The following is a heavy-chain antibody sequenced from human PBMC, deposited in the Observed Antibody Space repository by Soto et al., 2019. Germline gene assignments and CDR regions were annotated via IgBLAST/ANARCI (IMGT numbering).Heavy chain of an antibody. CDR1: GFTFSSYS. CDR2: ISSSSSYI. V-gene: IGHV3-21*01. Sequence: EVQLVESGGGLVKPGGSLRLSCAASGFTFSSYSMNWVRQAPGKGLEWVSSISSSSSYIYYADSVKGRFTIPRDNAKNSLYLQTNSLRAEDTAVYYCARVSTAYYYGMDVWGQGTTVTVSS. CDR3: ARVSTAYYYGMDV. J-gene: IGHJ6*02.